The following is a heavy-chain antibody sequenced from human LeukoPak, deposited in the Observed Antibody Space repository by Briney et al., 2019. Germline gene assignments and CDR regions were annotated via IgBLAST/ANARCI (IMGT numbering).Heavy chain of an antibody. CDR1: GGTFSSYA. J-gene: IGHJ5*02. V-gene: IGHV1-69*01. CDR3: ARDGYDSSGYRPLGWFDP. Sequence: SVKVSCKASGGTFSSYAISWVRQAPGQGLEWMGGIIPIFGTANYAQKFQGRITITADESTSTAYMELSSLRSEDTAVYYCARDGYDSSGYRPLGWFDPWGQGTLVTVSS. D-gene: IGHD3-22*01. CDR2: IIPIFGTA.